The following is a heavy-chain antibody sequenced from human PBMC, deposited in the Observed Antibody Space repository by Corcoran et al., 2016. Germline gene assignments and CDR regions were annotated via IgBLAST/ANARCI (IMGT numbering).Heavy chain of an antibody. J-gene: IGHJ6*02. CDR3: ARTVGGYYPPLFNGMDV. Sequence: EVQLVESGGGLVQPGGSLRLSCAASGFTFSSYSMNWVRQAPGKGLEWVSYISSSSSTIYYADSVKGRFTISRDNAKNSLYLQMNSLRDEDTAVYYCARTVGGYYPPLFNGMDVWGQGTTVTVSS. CDR2: ISSSSSTI. CDR1: GFTFSSYS. D-gene: IGHD3-22*01. V-gene: IGHV3-48*02.